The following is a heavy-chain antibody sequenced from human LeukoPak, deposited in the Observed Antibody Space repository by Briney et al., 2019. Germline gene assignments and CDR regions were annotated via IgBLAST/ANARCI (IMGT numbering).Heavy chain of an antibody. CDR1: GGSISSYY. V-gene: IGHV4-4*07. CDR3: ARLGRDSSGYQDSHYFDY. CDR2: IYTSGST. J-gene: IGHJ4*02. D-gene: IGHD3-22*01. Sequence: SETLSLTCTVSGGSISSYYWSWIRQPAGKGLEWIGRIYTSGSTNYNPSLKSRVTMSVDTSKNQFSLKLSSVTAADTAVYYCARLGRDSSGYQDSHYFDYWGQGTLVTVSS.